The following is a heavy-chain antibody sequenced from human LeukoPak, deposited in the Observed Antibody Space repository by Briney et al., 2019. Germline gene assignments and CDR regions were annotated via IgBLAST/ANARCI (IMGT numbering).Heavy chain of an antibody. J-gene: IGHJ3*01. CDR1: GFTFSNYA. V-gene: IGHV3-30*04. CDR2: ISYGGSHK. CDR3: AARGGRYSGYDWGGLN. D-gene: IGHD5-12*01. Sequence: PGGSLRLSCAASGFTFSNYAIHWVRQAPGKGLEWVAVISYGGSHKYYADSVKGRFTISRDNSKNTIYLQMHSLKAEDTAVYYCAARGGRYSGYDWGGLNWGQGTMVTVSS.